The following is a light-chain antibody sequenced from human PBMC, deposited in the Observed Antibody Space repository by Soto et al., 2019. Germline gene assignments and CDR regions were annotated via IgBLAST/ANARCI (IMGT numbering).Light chain of an antibody. CDR1: QSVSSN. CDR3: QQYNNWLT. CDR2: GAS. Sequence: EIVMTQSPATLSVSPGERATLSCRASQSVSSNLAWYQQKPGQAPRLLIYGASTRATGIPARFSGSGSGTEFTLTISRLQSEDFAVYYGQQYNNWLTFCGGTKVEIK. V-gene: IGKV3-15*01. J-gene: IGKJ4*01.